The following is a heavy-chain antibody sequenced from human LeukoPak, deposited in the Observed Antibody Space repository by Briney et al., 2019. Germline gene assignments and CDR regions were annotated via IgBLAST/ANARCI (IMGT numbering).Heavy chain of an antibody. Sequence: SQTLSLTCAISGDNVSSNTAAWNWIRQSPSRGLEWLGRTYYRSKWYNDYAVSVKSRITINPDTSKNQFSLQLNSVTPEDTAVYFCARGGATAGIGWFDPWGQGALVTVSS. J-gene: IGHJ5*02. CDR2: TYYRSKWYN. D-gene: IGHD6-13*01. CDR1: GDNVSSNTAA. V-gene: IGHV6-1*01. CDR3: ARGGATAGIGWFDP.